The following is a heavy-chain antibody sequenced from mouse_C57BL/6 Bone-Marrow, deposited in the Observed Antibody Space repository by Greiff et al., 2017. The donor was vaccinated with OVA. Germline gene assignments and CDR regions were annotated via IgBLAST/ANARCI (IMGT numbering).Heavy chain of an antibody. V-gene: IGHV1-82*01. J-gene: IGHJ2*01. CDR1: GYAFSSSW. D-gene: IGHD2-5*01. Sequence: QVQLQQSGPELVKPGASVKISCKASGYAFSSSWMNWVQQRPGKGLEWIGRIYPGDGDTNYNGKFKGKATLTADKSSSTAYMQLSSLTSEDAAVYFCARSYSNYGFDYWGQGTTLTVSS. CDR3: ARSYSNYGFDY. CDR2: IYPGDGDT.